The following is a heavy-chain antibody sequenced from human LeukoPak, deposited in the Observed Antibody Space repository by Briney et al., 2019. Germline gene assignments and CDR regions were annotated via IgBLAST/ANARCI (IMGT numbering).Heavy chain of an antibody. CDR1: GGSISSYY. D-gene: IGHD5-18*01. Sequence: SETLSLTCTVSGGSISSYYWSWIRQPPGKGLEWIGYIYYSGSTNYNPSLKGRVTISVDTSKNQFSLKLSSVTAADTAVYYCARVPGYSYGYDYYYYYGMDVWGQGTTVTVSS. V-gene: IGHV4-59*01. J-gene: IGHJ6*02. CDR3: ARVPGYSYGYDYYYYYGMDV. CDR2: IYYSGST.